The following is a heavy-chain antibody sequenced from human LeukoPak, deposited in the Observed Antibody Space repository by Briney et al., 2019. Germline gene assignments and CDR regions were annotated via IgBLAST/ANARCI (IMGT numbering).Heavy chain of an antibody. J-gene: IGHJ4*02. Sequence: GGSLRPSCAASGFTFSNYWMNWVRQAPGKGLEWVANIKQDGSEKYYVDSVRGRFTISRDNAKDSLYLQMNSLRAEDTAVYYCAREWRGSSYFRGQGTLVTVSS. CDR2: IKQDGSEK. CDR3: AREWRGSSYF. D-gene: IGHD6-13*01. V-gene: IGHV3-7*01. CDR1: GFTFSNYW.